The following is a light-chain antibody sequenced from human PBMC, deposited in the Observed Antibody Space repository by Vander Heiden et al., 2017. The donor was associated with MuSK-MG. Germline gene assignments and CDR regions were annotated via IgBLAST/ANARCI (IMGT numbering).Light chain of an antibody. CDR3: QQSYNTPPWT. CDR1: QSISSY. V-gene: IGKV1-39*01. Sequence: DIQTTQSPSSLSASVGDRVTITCRASQSISSYLNWYQQKPGQAPKLLIYTASSLQSGVPSRFSGSGSGTDFTLTISSLQPEDFATYYCQQSYNTPPWTFGPGTKVEIK. J-gene: IGKJ1*01. CDR2: TAS.